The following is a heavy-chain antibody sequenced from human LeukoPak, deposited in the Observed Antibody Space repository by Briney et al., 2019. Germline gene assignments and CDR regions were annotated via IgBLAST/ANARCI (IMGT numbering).Heavy chain of an antibody. Sequence: GGSLRLSCAASGFTFSSYEMNWVRQAPGKGLEWVSYISSSGSTIYYADSVKGRFTISRDNAKNSLYLQMNSLRAEDTAVYYCARVGYDFWSGYGSSMDVWGQGTTVTVSS. D-gene: IGHD3-3*01. CDR3: ARVGYDFWSGYGSSMDV. J-gene: IGHJ6*02. CDR1: GFTFSSYE. CDR2: ISSSGSTI. V-gene: IGHV3-48*03.